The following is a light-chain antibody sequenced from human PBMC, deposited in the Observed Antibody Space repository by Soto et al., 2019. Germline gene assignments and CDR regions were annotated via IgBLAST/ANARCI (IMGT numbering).Light chain of an antibody. CDR2: GAS. J-gene: IGKJ4*01. Sequence: EIVLTQSPGTLSLSPGERATLSCRASQSITNNYLAWYQQKPGRAHRLLIYGASSRATGIPDRFSGSVSGTDFTLTISRLETEDCSMYYCQQYGYLVTFGGGTKVEIK. V-gene: IGKV3-20*01. CDR3: QQYGYLVT. CDR1: QSITNNY.